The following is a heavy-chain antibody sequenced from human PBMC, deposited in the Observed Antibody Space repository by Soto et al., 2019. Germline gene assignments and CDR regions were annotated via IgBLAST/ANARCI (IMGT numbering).Heavy chain of an antibody. J-gene: IGHJ5*02. CDR1: GFTFSSYA. Sequence: GGSLRLSCAASGFTFSSYAMSWVRQAPGKGLEWVSAISGSGGSTYYADSVKGRFTISRDNSKNTLYLQMNSLRAEDTAVYYCAKDAPEITMVRGVINWFDPWGQGTLVTVSS. V-gene: IGHV3-23*01. CDR2: ISGSGGST. CDR3: AKDAPEITMVRGVINWFDP. D-gene: IGHD3-10*01.